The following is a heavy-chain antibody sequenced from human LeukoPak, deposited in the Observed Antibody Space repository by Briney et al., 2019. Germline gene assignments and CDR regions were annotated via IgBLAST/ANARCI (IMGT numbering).Heavy chain of an antibody. V-gene: IGHV4-34*01. J-gene: IGHJ6*02. CDR3: ARRDVRYYDFWSGYYYGMDV. Sequence: SETLSLTCAVYGGSFSGYYWSWIRQPPGKGLEWIGEINHSGSTNYNPPLKSRVTISVDTSKNQFSLKLSSVTAADTAVYYCARRDVRYYDFWSGYYYGMDVWGQGTTVTVSS. CDR1: GGSFSGYY. CDR2: INHSGST. D-gene: IGHD3-3*01.